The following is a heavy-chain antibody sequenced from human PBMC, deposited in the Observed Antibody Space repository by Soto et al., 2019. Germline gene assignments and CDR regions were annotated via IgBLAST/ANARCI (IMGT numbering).Heavy chain of an antibody. CDR2: IWYDGSNK. V-gene: IGHV3-33*01. D-gene: IGHD6-13*01. CDR1: GFTFSSYG. J-gene: IGHJ4*02. CDR3: VRGGPISSSSYFDY. Sequence: GGSLRLSCAASGFTFSSYGMHWVRQAPGKGLEWVAVIWYDGSNKYYADSVKGRFTISRDNSKNTLYLQMNSLRAEDTAVYYCVRGGPISSSSYFDYWGQGTLVTVSS.